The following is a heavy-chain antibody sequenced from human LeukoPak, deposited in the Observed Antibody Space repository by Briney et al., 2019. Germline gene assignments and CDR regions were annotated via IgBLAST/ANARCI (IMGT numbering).Heavy chain of an antibody. Sequence: PGRSLRLSCAASGFTFSIYGMHWVRQAPGKGLEWVAVISYDGSNKYYADSVKGRFTISRDNSKNTLYLQMNSLRAEDTAVYYCAKEEQVGAFDYWGQGTLVTVSS. CDR3: AKEEQVGAFDY. CDR2: ISYDGSNK. D-gene: IGHD1-26*01. CDR1: GFTFSIYG. V-gene: IGHV3-30*18. J-gene: IGHJ4*02.